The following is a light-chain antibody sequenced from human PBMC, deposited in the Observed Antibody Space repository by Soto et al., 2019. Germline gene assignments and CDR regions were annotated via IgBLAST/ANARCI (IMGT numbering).Light chain of an antibody. CDR1: QSISNR. J-gene: IGKJ1*01. Sequence: DVKMTQSPSTLSASVGDGVTITCRASQSISNRLAWYQQRPGKAPKYLIYDASTLDSGAPSRFSGSGSGTEFTLTISSLQPDDLATYYCQQYNSYSPVTFGQGTKVAIK. CDR2: DAS. V-gene: IGKV1-5*01. CDR3: QQYNSYSPVT.